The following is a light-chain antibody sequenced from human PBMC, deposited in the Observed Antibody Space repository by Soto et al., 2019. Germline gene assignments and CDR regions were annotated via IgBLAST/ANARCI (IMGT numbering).Light chain of an antibody. J-gene: IGLJ1*01. CDR1: SSTIGAGYD. CDR3: QSYDSSLSGYV. CDR2: CNS. V-gene: IGLV1-40*01. Sequence: QSVLTQPPSVSGAPGQRVTLSCTGSSSTIGAGYDVHWYQQLPGTAPKLLIYCNSNRPSGVPDRFSGSKSGTSASLAITGLQAEDEADYYCQSYDSSLSGYVFGTGTKVTVL.